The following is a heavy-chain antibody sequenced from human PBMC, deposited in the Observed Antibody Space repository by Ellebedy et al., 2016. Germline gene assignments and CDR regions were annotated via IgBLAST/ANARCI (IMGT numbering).Heavy chain of an antibody. CDR3: ARPQWPFY. CDR1: GGSFSDYY. D-gene: IGHD6-19*01. V-gene: IGHV4-34*01. Sequence: SETLSLTCAIYGGSFSDYYWTWIRQPPGKGLEWIGEINRSGSTNYNPSLKRRLTISVDTSKNQFSLKLSSVTAADTAVYYCARPQWPFYWGQGTLVTVSS. CDR2: INRSGST. J-gene: IGHJ4*02.